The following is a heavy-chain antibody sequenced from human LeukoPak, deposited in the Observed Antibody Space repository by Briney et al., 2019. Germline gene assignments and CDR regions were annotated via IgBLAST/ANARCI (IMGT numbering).Heavy chain of an antibody. CDR2: ISSSSSYN. Sequence: PGGSLRLSCAASGFTFSSYTMNWVRQAPGKGLEWVSCISSSSSYNYYQDSVKGRFTISRDNYNNSMYLQMNSLRAEDKTVYYCARSLIAVARTGGWYSGMEVWGQGTTVTVSS. J-gene: IGHJ6*02. CDR3: ARSLIAVARTGGWYSGMEV. D-gene: IGHD6-19*01. V-gene: IGHV3-21*01. CDR1: GFTFSSYT.